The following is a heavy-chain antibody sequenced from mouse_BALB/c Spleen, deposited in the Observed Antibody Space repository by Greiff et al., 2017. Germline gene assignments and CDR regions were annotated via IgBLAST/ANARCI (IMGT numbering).Heavy chain of an antibody. CDR1: GYSITSDYA. J-gene: IGHJ4*01. D-gene: IGHD2-1*01. CDR2: ISYSGST. V-gene: IGHV3-2*02. Sequence: EVHLVESGPGLVKPSQSLSLTCTVTGYSITSDYAWNWIRQFPGNKLEWMGYISYSGSTSYNPSLKSRISITRDTSKNQFFLQLNSVTTEDTATYYCAREEGGNYVGGAMDYWGQGTSVTVSS. CDR3: AREEGGNYVGGAMDY.